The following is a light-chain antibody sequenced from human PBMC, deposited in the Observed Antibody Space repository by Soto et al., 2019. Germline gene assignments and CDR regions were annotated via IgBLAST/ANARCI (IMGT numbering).Light chain of an antibody. V-gene: IGKV3-11*01. CDR3: QKRSDRPSIT. CDR2: DAS. CDR1: QSVSTY. J-gene: IGKJ5*01. Sequence: EIVLTQSPATLSSSPGERATLSCRASQSVSTYLAWYQQKPGQPPRLLIYDASNRATGIPARFSGSGSGTDFTLTISRLEPEDFAVYYCQKRSDRPSITFGQGTRLEIK.